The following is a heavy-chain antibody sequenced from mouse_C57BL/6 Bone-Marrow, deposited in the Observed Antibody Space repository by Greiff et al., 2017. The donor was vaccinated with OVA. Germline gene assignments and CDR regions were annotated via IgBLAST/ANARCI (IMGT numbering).Heavy chain of an antibody. CDR3: ERWEANWVYYFDY. D-gene: IGHD4-1*01. CDR1: GYTFTDYY. V-gene: IGHV1-26*01. Sequence: EVQLQQSGPELVKPGASVKISCKASGYTFTDYYMNWVKQSHGKSLEWIGDINPNNGGTSYNQKFKGKATLTVDKSSSTAYMELRSLTSEDSAVYYCERWEANWVYYFDYWGQGTTLTVSS. CDR2: INPNNGGT. J-gene: IGHJ2*01.